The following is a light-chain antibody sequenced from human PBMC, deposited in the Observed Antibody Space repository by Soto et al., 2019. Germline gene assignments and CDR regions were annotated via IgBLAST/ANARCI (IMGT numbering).Light chain of an antibody. Sequence: SVLTHPASVSGSPGQSITISCTGTSSDVGAYNYVSWFQQHPGKAPTLIISEVSNRPSGVSNRFSGSKSGNAASLTISGLQAEDEADYFCFSFTTDWTHVFGTGTKVTVL. CDR3: FSFTTDWTHV. CDR2: EVS. J-gene: IGLJ1*01. V-gene: IGLV2-14*01. CDR1: SSDVGAYNY.